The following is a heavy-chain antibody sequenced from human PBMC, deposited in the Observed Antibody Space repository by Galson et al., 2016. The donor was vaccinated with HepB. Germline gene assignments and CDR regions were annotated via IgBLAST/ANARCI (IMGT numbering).Heavy chain of an antibody. CDR3: ARDWYCSAGSCDDTFDI. Sequence: SVKVSCKASGYTFTSYGISWVRQAPGQGLEWMGWISTYDGDTNYAQNLQGRVTMTTDTSTTTAYMELRSLGSDDTAMYYCARDWYCSAGSCDDTFDIWGQGTMVTVSS. J-gene: IGHJ3*02. D-gene: IGHD2-15*01. CDR1: GYTFTSYG. V-gene: IGHV1-18*01. CDR2: ISTYDGDT.